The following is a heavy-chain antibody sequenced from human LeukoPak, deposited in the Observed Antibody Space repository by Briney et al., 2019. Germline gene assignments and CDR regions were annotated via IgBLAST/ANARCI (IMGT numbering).Heavy chain of an antibody. CDR1: GFTLNDYL. CDR2: VKGDGTKT. V-gene: IGHV3-74*01. D-gene: IGHD2-2*01. J-gene: IGHJ4*02. CDR3: TRDGAESTPNDY. Sequence: PGGSLRLSCATSGFTLNDYLIHWVRQAPGKGLYWVSGVKGDGTKTVYADPVKGRFTVSRDNARDALFLQMNSLRAEDSAVYYCTRDGAESTPNDYWGQGTLVTVPS.